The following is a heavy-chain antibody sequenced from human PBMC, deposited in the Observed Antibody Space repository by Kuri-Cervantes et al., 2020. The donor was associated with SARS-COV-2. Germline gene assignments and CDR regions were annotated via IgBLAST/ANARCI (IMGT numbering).Heavy chain of an antibody. CDR3: ARDRGDYYDNSGSDAFDI. CDR2: INHSGST. Sequence: SETLSLTCAVYGGSFSGYYWSWIRQPPGKGLEWIGEINHSGSTNYNPSLKSRVTVSVDTSKDQFSLKLSSVTAADTAVYYCARDRGDYYDNSGSDAFDIWGQGTMV. CDR1: GGSFSGYY. J-gene: IGHJ3*02. D-gene: IGHD3-22*01. V-gene: IGHV4-34*01.